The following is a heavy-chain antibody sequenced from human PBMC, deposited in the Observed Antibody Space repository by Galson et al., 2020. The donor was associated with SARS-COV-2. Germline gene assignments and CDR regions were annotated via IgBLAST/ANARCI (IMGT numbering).Heavy chain of an antibody. CDR1: GFTFSSYA. J-gene: IGHJ4*02. V-gene: IGHV3-30*09. CDR3: ARDLGGYLDD. CDR2: ISYDGSNK. D-gene: IGHD2-15*01. Sequence: TGGSLRLSCAASGFTFSSYAMHWVRQAPGKGLEWVAVISYDGSNKYYADSVKGRFAISRDNSKNTLYLQMNSLRAEDTAVYYCARDLGGYLDDWGQGTLVTVSS.